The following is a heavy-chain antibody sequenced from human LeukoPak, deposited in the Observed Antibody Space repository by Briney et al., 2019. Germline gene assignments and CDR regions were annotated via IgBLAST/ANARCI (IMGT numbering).Heavy chain of an antibody. V-gene: IGHV2-70*11. D-gene: IGHD6-13*01. Sequence: SGPTLVNPTQPLTLTCTFSGFSLSTSGMCVSWIRQPPGKALEWLARIDWDDDKYYSTSLKTRLTISKDTSKNQVVLTMTNMDPVDTATYYCALKIMAAAGPEEEYGGQGTLVTVTT. CDR1: GFSLSTSGMC. CDR2: IDWDDDK. CDR3: ALKIMAAAGPEEEY. J-gene: IGHJ4*02.